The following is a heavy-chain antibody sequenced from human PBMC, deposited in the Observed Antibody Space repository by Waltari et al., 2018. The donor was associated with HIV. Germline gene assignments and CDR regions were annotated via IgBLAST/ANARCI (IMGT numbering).Heavy chain of an antibody. D-gene: IGHD6-19*01. V-gene: IGHV4-61*02. CDR1: GGSLRAESGRYL. CDR2: ISTGGTT. CDR3: ARSQKQWLSIRVIFFDV. J-gene: IGHJ2*01. Sequence: QVQLDESGPGLVKPSQTLSLTCFVSGGSLRAESGRYLWAWIRPSAGKDLEWIGHISTGGTTNYNPSLKSRVCIAVDKSMRAFSLKVNAVTAADRAVYFCARSQKQWLSIRVIFFDVWGRGTLVTVSP.